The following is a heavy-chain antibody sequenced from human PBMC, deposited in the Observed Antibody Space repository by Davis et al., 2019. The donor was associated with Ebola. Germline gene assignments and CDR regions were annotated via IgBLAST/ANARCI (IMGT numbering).Heavy chain of an antibody. CDR3: ARGGLVPAALYL. CDR1: GGSISLYY. J-gene: IGHJ3*01. V-gene: IGHV4-4*07. Sequence: PGGSLRLSCSVSGGSISLYYWSWIRQSADKGLEWIGRIYTNANTIYNPSLKSRVTISGDTSKKQFSLRLSSVTAADTAVYYCARGGLVPAALYLWGQGTMVTVSS. CDR2: IYTNANT. D-gene: IGHD2-2*01.